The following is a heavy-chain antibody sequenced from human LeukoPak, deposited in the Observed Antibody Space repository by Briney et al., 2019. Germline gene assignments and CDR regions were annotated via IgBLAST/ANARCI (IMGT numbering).Heavy chain of an antibody. CDR1: GYTFTDYG. CDR3: ARVEVPAALLGFDY. D-gene: IGHD2-2*01. V-gene: IGHV1-18*01. CDR2: ISADNDYT. J-gene: IGHJ4*02. Sequence: GASVKVSCKASGYTFTDYGITWVRQAPGQGLEWMGWISADNDYTDYSQELQGRVTMTTDTSTSTAYLELRSLRSDDTALYYCARVEVPAALLGFDYWGQGTLVTVSS.